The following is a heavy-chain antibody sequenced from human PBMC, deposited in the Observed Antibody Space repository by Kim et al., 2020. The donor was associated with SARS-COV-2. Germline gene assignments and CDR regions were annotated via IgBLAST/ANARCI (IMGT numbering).Heavy chain of an antibody. CDR2: TNHSGST. CDR1: GGSFSGYY. D-gene: IGHD4-17*01. V-gene: IGHV4-34*01. J-gene: IGHJ4*02. Sequence: SETLSLTCAVYGGSFSGYYWSWIRQPPGKGLEWIGETNHSGSTNYNPSLRSRVTISVDTSKNQFSLKLSSVTAADTAAYYCASRIVGDYAGDYWGQGTLVTVSS. CDR3: ASRIVGDYAGDY.